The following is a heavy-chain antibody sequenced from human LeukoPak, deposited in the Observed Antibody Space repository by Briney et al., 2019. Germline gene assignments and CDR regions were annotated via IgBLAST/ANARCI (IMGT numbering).Heavy chain of an antibody. J-gene: IGHJ3*02. CDR1: GFTFDDYG. D-gene: IGHD6-25*01. CDR3: AKAAGDAFDI. CDR2: IKQDGSEK. Sequence: GGSLRLSCAASGFTFDDYGMSWVRQAPGKGLEWVANIKQDGSEKYYVDSVKGRFTISRDNAKNSLYLQMNSLRAEDTAVYYCAKAAGDAFDIWGQGTMVTVSS. V-gene: IGHV3-7*01.